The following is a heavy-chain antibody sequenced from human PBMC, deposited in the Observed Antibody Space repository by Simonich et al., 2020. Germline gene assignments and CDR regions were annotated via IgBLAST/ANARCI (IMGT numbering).Heavy chain of an antibody. Sequence: EVQLVESGGGLVQPGGSLRLSCAASGFTFSSYEMNWVRQAPGKGLEWVSYISSSGSTKYYADSVKGRCTTARDNAKNSLYLQMNCLRAEDTAVYYCARDFRLQLVEIGTYYYYGMDVWGQGTTVTVSS. CDR3: ARDFRLQLVEIGTYYYYGMDV. V-gene: IGHV3-48*03. D-gene: IGHD6-6*01. J-gene: IGHJ6*02. CDR1: GFTFSSYE. CDR2: ISSSGSTK.